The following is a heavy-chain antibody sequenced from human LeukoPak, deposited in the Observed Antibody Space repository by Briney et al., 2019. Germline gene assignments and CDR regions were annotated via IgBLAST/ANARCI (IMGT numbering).Heavy chain of an antibody. CDR3: ARDAQGLRY. CDR2: INGDGSST. D-gene: IGHD6-19*01. J-gene: IGHJ4*02. V-gene: IGHV3-74*01. CDR1: GFTFSNHW. Sequence: GGSLRLSCAASGFTFSNHWMHRVRQAPGKGLVWVSRINGDGSSTSYLDSVKGRFSISRDNAKNTLHLQMNSLRAEDTAVYYCARDAQGLRYWGQGTLVTVSS.